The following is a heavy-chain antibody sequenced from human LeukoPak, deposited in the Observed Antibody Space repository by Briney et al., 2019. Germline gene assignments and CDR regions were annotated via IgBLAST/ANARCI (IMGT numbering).Heavy chain of an antibody. CDR1: GFTFNTYT. V-gene: IGHV3-48*04. J-gene: IGHJ6*02. D-gene: IGHD6-13*01. Sequence: GGSLRLSCAASGFTFNTYTMNWVRQAPGKGLEWVSYISGSSGIIDYADSVRGRFTISRDNAKNSLYLQMNSLRAEDTAVYYCARDLSSSWYLNYYYYGMDVWGQGTTVTVSS. CDR3: ARDLSSSWYLNYYYYGMDV. CDR2: ISGSSGII.